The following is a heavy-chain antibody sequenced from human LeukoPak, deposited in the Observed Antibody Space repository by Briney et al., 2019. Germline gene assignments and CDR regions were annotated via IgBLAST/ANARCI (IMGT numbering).Heavy chain of an antibody. V-gene: IGHV3-9*01. J-gene: IGHJ3*02. D-gene: IGHD2-21*01. Sequence: HPGRSLRLSCAASGFIFDDYAMHWVRQAPGKGLEWVSGISWNSGNIGYADSVKGRFTISRDNAKKSLSLQMNSLRAEDTAVYYCASIPGRGAFDIWGQGTMVTVSS. CDR1: GFIFDDYA. CDR3: ASIPGRGAFDI. CDR2: ISWNSGNI.